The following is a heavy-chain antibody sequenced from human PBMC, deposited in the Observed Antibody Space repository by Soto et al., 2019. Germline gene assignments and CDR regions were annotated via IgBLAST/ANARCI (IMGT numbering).Heavy chain of an antibody. D-gene: IGHD3-22*01. CDR2: ISYDGSNK. CDR1: GFTFSSYA. V-gene: IGHV3-30-3*01. J-gene: IGHJ3*02. CDR3: ASLDRLGDYYDSSGNDAFDI. Sequence: LRLSCAASGFTFSSYAMHWVRQAPGKGLEWVAVISYDGSNKYYADSVKGRFTISRDNSKNTLYLQMNSLRAEDTAVYYCASLDRLGDYYDSSGNDAFDIWGQGTMVTVSS.